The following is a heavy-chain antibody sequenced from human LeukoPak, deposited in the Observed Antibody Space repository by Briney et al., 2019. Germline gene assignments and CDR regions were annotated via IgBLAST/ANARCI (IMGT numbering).Heavy chain of an antibody. Sequence: GGSLRLSCAASGFTVSSDYMSWVRQAPGKGLEWVSVIYGGDDSHYADSVKGRFITSRDNSKNTLYLQLNSLRVEDTAVYYCARDPGIANGMGDWGRGTTVTVSS. D-gene: IGHD1-26*01. CDR2: IYGGDDS. CDR3: ARDPGIANGMGD. CDR1: GFTVSSDY. J-gene: IGHJ6*02. V-gene: IGHV3-66*01.